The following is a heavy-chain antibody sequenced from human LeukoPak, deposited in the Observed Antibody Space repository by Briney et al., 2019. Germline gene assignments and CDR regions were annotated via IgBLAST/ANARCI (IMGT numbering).Heavy chain of an antibody. Sequence: GGSLRLSCAASGFTFSSYGMHWVRQAPGKGLEWVAVISYAGSNEYYTDSVKGRFTISRDNAKNTLYLQMNSLRAEDTAVYYCARDREKGSETLFDPWGQGTLVTVSS. V-gene: IGHV3-30*03. CDR3: ARDREKGSETLFDP. CDR2: ISYAGSNE. J-gene: IGHJ5*02. D-gene: IGHD3-10*01. CDR1: GFTFSSYG.